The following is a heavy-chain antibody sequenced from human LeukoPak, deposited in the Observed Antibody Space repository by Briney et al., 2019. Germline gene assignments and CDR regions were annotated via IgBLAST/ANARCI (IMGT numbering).Heavy chain of an antibody. Sequence: GSLRLSCAASGFTVSSNYMSWVRQAPGKGLEWVSVIYSGGSTYYADSVKGRFTISRDNSKNTLYLQMNSLRAEDTAVYYCAGDRVVPAAIPTSWGQGTLVTVSS. D-gene: IGHD2-2*02. CDR1: GFTVSSNY. CDR2: IYSGGST. J-gene: IGHJ5*02. V-gene: IGHV3-66*02. CDR3: AGDRVVPAAIPTS.